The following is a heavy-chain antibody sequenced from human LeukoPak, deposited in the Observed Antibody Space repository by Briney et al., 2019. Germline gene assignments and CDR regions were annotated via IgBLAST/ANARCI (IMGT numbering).Heavy chain of an antibody. CDR1: GGSISNYY. D-gene: IGHD4-17*01. J-gene: IGHJ4*02. Sequence: SETLSLTCTVSGGSISNYYWSWIRRPPGKGLEWIGYIYYSGGTTNYNPSLKSRVTISVDTSKNQFSLKLSSVTAADTAVYYCARAVTTGLDYFDYWGQGTLVTVSS. CDR3: ARAVTTGLDYFDY. V-gene: IGHV4-59*01. CDR2: IYYSGGTT.